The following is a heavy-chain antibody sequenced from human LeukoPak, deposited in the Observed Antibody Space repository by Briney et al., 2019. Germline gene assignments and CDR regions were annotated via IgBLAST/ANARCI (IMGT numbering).Heavy chain of an antibody. CDR1: GDSISSYY. V-gene: IGHV4-59*01. D-gene: IGHD2-2*02. CDR2: IYYSGST. J-gene: IGHJ6*03. CDR3: ARTGYCSSTSCYTASRPYYYYYMDV. Sequence: PSETLSLTCTVSGDSISSYYWSWIRQPPGKGLEGLGYIYYSGSTNYNPSLKSRVTISVDTSKNHFSLKLSSVTAADTAVYYCARTGYCSSTSCYTASRPYYYYYMDVWGKGTTVSVSS.